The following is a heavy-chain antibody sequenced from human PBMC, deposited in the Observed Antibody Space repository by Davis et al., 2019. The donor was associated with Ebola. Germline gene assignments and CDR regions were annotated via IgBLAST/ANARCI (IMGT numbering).Heavy chain of an antibody. J-gene: IGHJ4*02. CDR3: RSNFDY. CDR1: GFSFSDAW. Sequence: GESLKISCAASGFSFSDAWMSWVRQAPGKGLEWVGRLKSKTKGATTEYAAPVKGRFTISRDDSKNTLYLQMNSLKTEDTAVYYCRSNFDYWGQGTLVTVSS. V-gene: IGHV3-15*01. CDR2: LKSKTKGATT.